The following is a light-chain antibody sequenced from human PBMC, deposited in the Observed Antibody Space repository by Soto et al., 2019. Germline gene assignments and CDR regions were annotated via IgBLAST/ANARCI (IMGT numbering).Light chain of an antibody. J-gene: IGKJ1*01. Sequence: EIVLTQSPGTLSLSPGERATLSCRASQSVSSSYLAWYQQKPGQAPRFLIYDASTRATGIPDRFSGSGSGTDFTLTISRLEPEDFAVYYCQHYGSSPTFGQGTKVEIK. CDR2: DAS. CDR3: QHYGSSPT. V-gene: IGKV3-20*01. CDR1: QSVSSSY.